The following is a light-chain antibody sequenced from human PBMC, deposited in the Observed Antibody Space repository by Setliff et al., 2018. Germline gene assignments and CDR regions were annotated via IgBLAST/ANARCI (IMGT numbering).Light chain of an antibody. CDR1: SSNIGAGYD. J-gene: IGLJ1*01. CDR3: QSYDSSLSEI. Sequence: VLTQPPSVSGAPGQRVTISCTGSSSNIGAGYDVHWYQQLPGTAPKLLIYGNSNRPSGVPDRFSGSKSGTSASLAITGLQAEDEADYYCQSYDSSLSEIFGTGTRSPS. V-gene: IGLV1-40*01. CDR2: GNS.